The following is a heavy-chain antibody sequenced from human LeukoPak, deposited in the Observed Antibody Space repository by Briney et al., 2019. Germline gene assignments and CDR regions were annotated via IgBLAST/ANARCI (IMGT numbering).Heavy chain of an antibody. CDR3: ARDSPLVRVFDY. V-gene: IGHV3-7*01. Sequence: GGSLRLSCVPSVFTFSSYWMSWVRQAPGKGLEWVANIKQDGSEKYYVDSVKGRFTISRDNAKNSLYLQMNSLRAEDTAVYYCARDSPLVRVFDYWGQGTLVTVSS. CDR2: IKQDGSEK. J-gene: IGHJ4*02. CDR1: VFTFSSYW. D-gene: IGHD6-13*01.